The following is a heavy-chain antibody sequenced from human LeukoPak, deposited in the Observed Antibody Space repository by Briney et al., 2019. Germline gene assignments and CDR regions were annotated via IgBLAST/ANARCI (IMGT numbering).Heavy chain of an antibody. J-gene: IGHJ4*02. CDR1: GLTFSSYS. CDR2: ISSGSSTI. Sequence: GGSLRLSCAASGLTFSSYSMNWVRQAPGKGLEWVSYISSGSSTIYYADSVKGRFTISRDNAKNSLYLQMNSLRDEDTAVYYCASAASCSSTSCSWVGYWGQGTLVTVSS. CDR3: ASAASCSSTSCSWVGY. V-gene: IGHV3-48*02. D-gene: IGHD2-2*01.